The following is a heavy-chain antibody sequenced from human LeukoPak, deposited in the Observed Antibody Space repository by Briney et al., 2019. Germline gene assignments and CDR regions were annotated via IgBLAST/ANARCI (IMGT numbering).Heavy chain of an antibody. Sequence: PGGSLRLSCAASGFTFSTYDMSWARQTPGKGLEWVSGISGSSGTTYYADSVKGRFTISRDNSKNTLDLQMHSLRAEDTAIYFCAKGGSFSFDIWGQGTKVTVSS. CDR1: GFTFSTYD. D-gene: IGHD5-12*01. CDR3: AKGGSFSFDI. J-gene: IGHJ3*02. CDR2: ISGSSGTT. V-gene: IGHV3-23*01.